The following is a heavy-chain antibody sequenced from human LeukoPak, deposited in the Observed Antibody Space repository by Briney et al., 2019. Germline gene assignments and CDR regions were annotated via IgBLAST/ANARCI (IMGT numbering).Heavy chain of an antibody. CDR3: ARQAQTPVTTYSIAGSVDY. Sequence: AGGSLRLSCSASGFTLRTYTVHWVRQAPGKGLEWVAVISYDGNNRYYADSVKGRFAISRDSSKNTVHLQMSSLRTEDTAVYYCARQAQTPVTTYSIAGSVDYWGQGTLVTVSS. D-gene: IGHD4-17*01. V-gene: IGHV3-30*09. CDR2: ISYDGNNR. CDR1: GFTLRTYT. J-gene: IGHJ4*02.